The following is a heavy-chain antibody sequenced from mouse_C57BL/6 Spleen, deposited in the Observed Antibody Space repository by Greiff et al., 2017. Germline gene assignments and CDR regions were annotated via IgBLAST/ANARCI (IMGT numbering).Heavy chain of an antibody. J-gene: IGHJ2*01. CDR3: ARRGFGNFDD. D-gene: IGHD3-1*01. CDR2: IDPSDSYT. V-gene: IGHV1-69*01. CDR1: GYTFTSYW. Sequence: QVQLQQPGAELVMPGASVKLSCKASGYTFTSYWMHWVKQRPGQGLEWIGEIDPSDSYTNYNQKFKGKSTLTVDKASSTAYMQLSSLTSEDSAVYYCARRGFGNFDDGGQGTTLTVSS.